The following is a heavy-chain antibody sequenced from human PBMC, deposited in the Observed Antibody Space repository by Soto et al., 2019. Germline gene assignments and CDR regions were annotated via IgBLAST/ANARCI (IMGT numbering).Heavy chain of an antibody. CDR3: PKTSGSYTLDH. D-gene: IGHD1-26*01. J-gene: IGHJ4*02. V-gene: IGHV4-31*03. CDR1: GASINRGVSY. CDR2: ISYSGST. Sequence: QVQLQESGPGLVKPSQTLSLTCSVSGASINRGVSYWTWIRQHPGKGLEWIGYISYSGSTYYNPSHESRISLSVDTSKNQSSLELISATAADTAVYYCPKTSGSYTLDHWGQGTLVTSPQ.